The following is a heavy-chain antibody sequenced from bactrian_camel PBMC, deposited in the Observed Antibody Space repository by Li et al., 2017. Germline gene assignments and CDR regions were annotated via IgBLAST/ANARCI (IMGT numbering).Heavy chain of an antibody. CDR1: GDTYRRRC. CDR2: IGRDGTT. CDR3: AADAWGCDVSYVTRFTS. V-gene: IGHV3S44*01. D-gene: IGHD3*01. Sequence: DVQLVESGGGSVQAGGSLRLSCAASGDTYRRRCMGWFRMAPGLEPEGVATIGRDGTTSYTLSVKGRFAISQDNAKNTLYLQMNSLKPEDTAMYYCAADAWGCDVSYVTRFTSWGQGTQVTVS. J-gene: IGHJ4*01.